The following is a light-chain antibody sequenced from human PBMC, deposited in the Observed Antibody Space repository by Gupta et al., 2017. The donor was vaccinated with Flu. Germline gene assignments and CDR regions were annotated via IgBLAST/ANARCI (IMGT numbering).Light chain of an antibody. J-gene: IGKJ2*01. V-gene: IGKV1-5*03. Sequence: DIRMTQSPSTLSAYVGDRVTITCRASQSISSSLAWYQQKPGKAPKLLLSKASSLESGVPSRFSGSGSGTEFTLTISSLQPDDFATYYCQQYNSFPVTFGQGTKLEI. CDR1: QSISSS. CDR3: QQYNSFPVT. CDR2: KAS.